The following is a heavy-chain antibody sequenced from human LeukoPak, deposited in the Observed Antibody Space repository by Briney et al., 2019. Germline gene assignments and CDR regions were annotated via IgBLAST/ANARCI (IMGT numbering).Heavy chain of an antibody. CDR1: GFTFSSYE. CDR3: ARETPHNDF. CDR2: FYSGGST. J-gene: IGHJ4*02. Sequence: GGSLRLSCAASGFTFSSYEMNWVRQAPGKGLEWVSMFYSGGSTFYADSVKGTFTIARDSSKNTLYGQINTLRADDTAIYSCARETPHNDFWGQGTLVTVSS. V-gene: IGHV3-66*01.